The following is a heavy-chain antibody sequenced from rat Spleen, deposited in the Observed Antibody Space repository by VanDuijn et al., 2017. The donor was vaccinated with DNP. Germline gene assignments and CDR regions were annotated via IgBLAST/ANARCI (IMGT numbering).Heavy chain of an antibody. CDR2: INSAGST. CDR3: ARLHYGLDY. D-gene: IGHD1-11*01. J-gene: IGHJ2*01. CDR1: GYSITSGYR. V-gene: IGHV3-3*01. Sequence: EVQLQESGPGPVKPSQSLSLTCSVTGYSITSGYRWNWIRKFPGNKLEWMGYINSAGSTKYNPSLKSQISITRDTSKNQFFLQVNALTTEDTATYYWARLHYGLDYWGQGVMVTVSS.